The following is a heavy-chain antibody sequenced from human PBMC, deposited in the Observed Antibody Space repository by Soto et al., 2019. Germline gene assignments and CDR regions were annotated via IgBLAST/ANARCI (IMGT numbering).Heavy chain of an antibody. CDR1: GFTFSTYW. D-gene: IGHD1-7*01. V-gene: IGHV3-74*01. Sequence: GGSLRLSCAASGFTFSTYWMHWVRQVPGEGLVWVSRINTDGSTTSYADSVKGRFTISRDNAKNTLYLQMNSLRAEDTAVYYCARDRITGTIPLGYWGLGTLVTVSS. J-gene: IGHJ4*02. CDR2: INTDGSTT. CDR3: ARDRITGTIPLGY.